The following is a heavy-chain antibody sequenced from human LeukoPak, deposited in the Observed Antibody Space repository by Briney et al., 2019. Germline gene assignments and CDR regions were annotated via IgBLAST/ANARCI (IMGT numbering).Heavy chain of an antibody. CDR2: IIPILGTA. CDR1: GGTFRSYA. J-gene: IGHJ6*03. Sequence: SVKVSCKASGGTFRSYAISWVRQAPGQGLEWMGGIIPILGTANYAQKFQGRVTITTDESTSTAYMELSSLRSEDTAVYYCARGTVRYYHDSSGPKYYYYMDVWGKGTTVTVSS. CDR3: ARGTVRYYHDSSGPKYYYYMDV. V-gene: IGHV1-69*05. D-gene: IGHD3-22*01.